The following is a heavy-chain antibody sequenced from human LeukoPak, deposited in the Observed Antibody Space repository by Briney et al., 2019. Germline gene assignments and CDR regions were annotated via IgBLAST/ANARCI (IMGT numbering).Heavy chain of an antibody. CDR1: GVSISSSEW. Sequence: SETLSLTCAVSGVSISSSEWWIWVRQPPGQGLEWIGEIHRDGRTRYNPSLKSRVTMSMDYSKNQFSLSVTSVTAADTAIYYCGKTDVYFNPIDYWGPGSLVTVSS. D-gene: IGHD3-10*01. CDR2: IHRDGRT. V-gene: IGHV4-4*02. CDR3: GKTDVYFNPIDY. J-gene: IGHJ4*02.